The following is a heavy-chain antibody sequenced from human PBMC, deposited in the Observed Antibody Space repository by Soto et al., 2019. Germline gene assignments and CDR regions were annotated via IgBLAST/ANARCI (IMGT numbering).Heavy chain of an antibody. CDR2: IYHSGST. J-gene: IGHJ5*02. D-gene: IGHD1-1*01. V-gene: IGHV4-30-2*01. CDR3: ASDQLEGNWCDP. CDR1: GGSISSGGYS. Sequence: QLQLQESGSGLVRPSQTLSLTCAVSGGSISSGGYSWNWIRQPPGKGLEWIGYIYHSGSTLYNPSLNSRATIAVDKSKNESSLKLSSVTAADTAVYSCASDQLEGNWCDPWGQGTLVTVSS.